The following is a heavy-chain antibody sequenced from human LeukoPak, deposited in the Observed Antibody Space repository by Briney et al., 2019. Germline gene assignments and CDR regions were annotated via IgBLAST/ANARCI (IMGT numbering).Heavy chain of an antibody. Sequence: PGGSLRLSCAASGFTFSSYAMSWVRQAPGKGLEWVSAISGSGGSTYYTDSVKGRFTISRDNSKNTLYLQMNSLRAEDTAVYYCARGEDGYNFGGDAFDIWGQGTMVTVSS. D-gene: IGHD5-24*01. V-gene: IGHV3-23*01. CDR2: ISGSGGST. CDR3: ARGEDGYNFGGDAFDI. CDR1: GFTFSSYA. J-gene: IGHJ3*02.